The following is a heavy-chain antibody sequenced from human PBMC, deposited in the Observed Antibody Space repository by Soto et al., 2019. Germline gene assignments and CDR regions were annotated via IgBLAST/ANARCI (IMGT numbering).Heavy chain of an antibody. J-gene: IGHJ3*02. D-gene: IGHD5-12*01. Sequence: PSETLSLTCAVYGGSFSGYYWSWIRQPPGKGLEWIGEINHSGSTNYNPSLKSRVTISVDTSKNQFPLKLSSVTAADTAVYYCASIGYSGYDPLNDAFDIWGQGTMVTVSS. CDR3: ASIGYSGYDPLNDAFDI. V-gene: IGHV4-34*01. CDR2: INHSGST. CDR1: GGSFSGYY.